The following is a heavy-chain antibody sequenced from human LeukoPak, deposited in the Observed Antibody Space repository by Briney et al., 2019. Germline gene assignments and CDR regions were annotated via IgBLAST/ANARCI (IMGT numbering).Heavy chain of an antibody. CDR2: ISAYNGNT. Sequence: GASVKVSCKASGYTFTSYGISWVRQAPGQGLEWMGWISAYNGNTNYAQKFQGRVTMTRDTSISTAYMELSRLRSDDTAVYYCARGPGSGGFVFDYWGQGTLVTVSS. V-gene: IGHV1-18*01. CDR1: GYTFTSYG. J-gene: IGHJ4*02. D-gene: IGHD3-10*01. CDR3: ARGPGSGGFVFDY.